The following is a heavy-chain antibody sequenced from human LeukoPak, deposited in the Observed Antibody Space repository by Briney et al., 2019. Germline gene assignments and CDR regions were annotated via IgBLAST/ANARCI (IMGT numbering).Heavy chain of an antibody. CDR2: INHSGST. CDR3: ARAARRIAVAGPANYYYYMDV. J-gene: IGHJ6*03. CDR1: GGSFSGYY. D-gene: IGHD6-19*01. Sequence: SETLSLTCAVYGGSFSGYYWSWIRQPPGKGLEWIGEINHSGSTNYNPSLKSRVTISVDTSKNQFSLKLSSVTAADTAVYYCARAARRIAVAGPANYYYYMDVWGKGTTVTVSS. V-gene: IGHV4-34*01.